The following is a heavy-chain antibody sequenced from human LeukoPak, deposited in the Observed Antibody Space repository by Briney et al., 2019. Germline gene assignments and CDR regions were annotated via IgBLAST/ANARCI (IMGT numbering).Heavy chain of an antibody. V-gene: IGHV4-39*07. Sequence: SETLSLTCTVSGGSISSSSYYWGWIRQPPGKGLEWIGEINHSGSTNYNPSLKSRVTISVDTSKNQFSLKLSSVTAADTAVYYCARSGPYYGSGSYPHAFDYWGQGTLVTVSS. D-gene: IGHD3-10*01. J-gene: IGHJ4*02. CDR2: INHSGST. CDR3: ARSGPYYGSGSYPHAFDY. CDR1: GGSISSSSYY.